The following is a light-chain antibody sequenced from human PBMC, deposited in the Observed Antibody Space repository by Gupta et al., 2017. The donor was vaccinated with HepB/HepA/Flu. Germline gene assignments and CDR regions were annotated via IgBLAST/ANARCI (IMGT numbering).Light chain of an antibody. CDR2: RSN. J-gene: IGLJ1*01. CDR1: SSNIGSNY. Sequence: VLTQPPSPSGPPRQRGTTACSGSSSNIGSNYVYWYQQRPGTAPKLLIYRSNQRPSGVPDRFSGSKSGTSAALSISGRRAEDDADYYCAAGDDSRIGRGFGTGTKVTVL. CDR3: AAGDDSRIGRG. V-gene: IGLV1-47*01.